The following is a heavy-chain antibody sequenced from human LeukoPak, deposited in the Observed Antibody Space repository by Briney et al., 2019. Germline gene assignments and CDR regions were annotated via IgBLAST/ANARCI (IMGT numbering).Heavy chain of an antibody. D-gene: IGHD6-19*01. J-gene: IGHJ4*02. CDR2: ISGSGDDT. V-gene: IGHV3-23*01. CDR3: ATSSGWYPKYFDY. CDR1: GFTFSTYP. Sequence: GGSLRLSCAASGFTFSTYPMSWVRQAPGKGLEWFSAISGSGDDTYYADSVKGRFTISRDNSKNTLYLQMNSLRAEYTALYYCATSSGWYPKYFDYWGQGTLVTVSS.